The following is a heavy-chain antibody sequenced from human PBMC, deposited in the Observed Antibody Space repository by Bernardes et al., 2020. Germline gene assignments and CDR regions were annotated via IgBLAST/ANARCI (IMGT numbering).Heavy chain of an antibody. CDR1: GFSFDDYA. CDR2: ISWNSGFT. CDR3: VKDIGKAPPYYYGMDV. V-gene: IGHV3-9*01. Sequence: GGSLRLSCAASGFSFDDYAMHWVRQAPGKGLEWVSGISWNSGFTGYVDSVKGRFTISRDNAKNSLSLEMNSLRPEDTALYYCVKDIGKAPPYYYGMDVWGKGTTVTVSS. J-gene: IGHJ6*04.